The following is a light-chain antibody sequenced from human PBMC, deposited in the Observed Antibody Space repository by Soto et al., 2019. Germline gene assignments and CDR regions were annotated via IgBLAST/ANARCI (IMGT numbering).Light chain of an antibody. CDR3: AAWDDSLNAVV. J-gene: IGLJ2*01. V-gene: IGLV1-44*01. Sequence: QAVVTQPPSASGTPGQRVTISCSGSSSNVGRNTVNWYQQLPGTAPKLLIYSNNQRPSGVPDRFSGSKSGTSASLAISGLQSDDEADYYCAAWDDSLNAVVFGGGTKLTVL. CDR1: SSNVGRNT. CDR2: SNN.